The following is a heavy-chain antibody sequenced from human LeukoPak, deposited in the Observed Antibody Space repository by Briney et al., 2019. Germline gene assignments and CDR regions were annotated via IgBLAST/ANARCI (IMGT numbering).Heavy chain of an antibody. CDR3: ARDGQEGDNSAFDI. J-gene: IGHJ3*02. Sequence: GGSLRLTCAASGVTLSDHHMDWVRQAPGKGLEWVGRTRDKARGYRTEYAASVKDRFTISRDDSKTLVYLQMNSLKIEDTAVYYCARDGQEGDNSAFDIWGQGTVVTVYS. D-gene: IGHD3-22*01. V-gene: IGHV3-72*01. CDR2: TRDKARGYRT. CDR1: GVTLSDHH.